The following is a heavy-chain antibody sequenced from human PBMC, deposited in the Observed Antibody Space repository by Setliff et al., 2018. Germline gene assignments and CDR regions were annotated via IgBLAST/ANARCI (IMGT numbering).Heavy chain of an antibody. CDR2: IYIGGSA. CDR3: AREQWLDPPGYYYMDV. Sequence: SETLSLTCTVSGGSISRYYWSWIRQPAGKGLEWIGHIYIGGSANYNPSLKSRVTMSIDTSKSQFSLKLNSVTAADMAVYYCAREQWLDPPGYYYMDVWAKGTTVTVAS. D-gene: IGHD6-19*01. V-gene: IGHV4-4*07. J-gene: IGHJ6*03. CDR1: GGSISRYY.